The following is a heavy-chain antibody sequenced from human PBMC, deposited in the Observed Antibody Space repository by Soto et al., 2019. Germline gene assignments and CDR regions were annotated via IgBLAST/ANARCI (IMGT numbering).Heavy chain of an antibody. CDR3: ARGPA. CDR1: GFTVSDNY. V-gene: IGHV3-66*01. J-gene: IGHJ5*02. CDR2: IYASGGT. Sequence: SLRLSCAASGFTVSDNYMSWVRQAPGKGLEWVSVIYASGGTHYVDSVRGRFTISRDNSKNMLYLQMNSLRVEDTAVYYCARGPAWGPGTLVTVSS.